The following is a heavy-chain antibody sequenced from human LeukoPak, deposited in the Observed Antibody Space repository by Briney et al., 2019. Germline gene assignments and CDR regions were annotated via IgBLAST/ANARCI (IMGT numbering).Heavy chain of an antibody. CDR1: GFTFSTYS. J-gene: IGHJ4*02. D-gene: IGHD3-16*01. CDR3: ASHWGGY. Sequence: PGGSLRLSCAASGFTFSTYSMNWVRQAPGKGLEWVSYISSSSSTIYYADSVKGRFTISRDISKNMLYLQMNSLRAEDTAVYYCASHWGGYWGQGTLVTVSS. V-gene: IGHV3-48*01. CDR2: ISSSSSTI.